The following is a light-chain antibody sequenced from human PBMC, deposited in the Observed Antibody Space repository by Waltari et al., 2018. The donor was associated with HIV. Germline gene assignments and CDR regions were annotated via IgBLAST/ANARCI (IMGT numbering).Light chain of an antibody. CDR1: SSNIGSNT. Sequence: QSVLTQPPSASGTPGQRVTITCSGSSSNIGSNTVNWYQQLPGTAPKLLIYSNNQRPSGVPDRFSGSKSGTSASLAISGLQSEDEAEYYCAVWDDSLSEYVFGPGTRVTVL. V-gene: IGLV1-44*01. CDR2: SNN. CDR3: AVWDDSLSEYV. J-gene: IGLJ1*01.